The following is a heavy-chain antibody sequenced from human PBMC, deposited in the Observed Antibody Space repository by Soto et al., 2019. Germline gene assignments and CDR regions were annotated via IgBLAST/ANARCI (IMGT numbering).Heavy chain of an antibody. CDR1: GGTFSSYA. CDR3: ASGATGGYSYAPYYYYYYGMDV. Sequence: SVKVSCKASGGTFSSYAISWVRQAPGQGLEWMGGIIPIFGTANYAQKFQGRVTITADKSTSTAYMELSSLRSEDTAVYYCASGATGGYSYAPYYYYYYGMDVWGQGTTVTVSS. D-gene: IGHD5-18*01. J-gene: IGHJ6*02. CDR2: IIPIFGTA. V-gene: IGHV1-69*06.